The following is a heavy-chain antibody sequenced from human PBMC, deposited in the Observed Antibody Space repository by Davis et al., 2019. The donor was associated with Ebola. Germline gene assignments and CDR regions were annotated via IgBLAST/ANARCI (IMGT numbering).Heavy chain of an antibody. V-gene: IGHV4-61*05. J-gene: IGHJ4*02. Sequence: MPGGSLRLSCTVSGGSISSSSYYWGWIRQPPGKGLEWIGYIYYRGSTNYNPSLKSRVTISVDTSKNQFSLKLSSVTAADTAVYYCARQYSSGWYYFDYWGQGTLVTVSS. CDR3: ARQYSSGWYYFDY. CDR1: GGSISSSSYY. CDR2: IYYRGST. D-gene: IGHD6-19*01.